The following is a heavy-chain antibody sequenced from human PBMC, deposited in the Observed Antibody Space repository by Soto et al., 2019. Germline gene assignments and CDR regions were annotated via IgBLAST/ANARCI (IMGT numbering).Heavy chain of an antibody. Sequence: EVQLVESGGGWVQPGGSLKLSCAAAGLTSSGSAMHWVRQASGTGLEWVGRIRSKTNNYATAYAPSVKGRFTISRDDSKNTAYLQMNSLKIEDTAVYYCTKVSGWLMDYWGQGTLVTVSS. CDR3: TKVSGWLMDY. CDR1: GLTSSGSA. V-gene: IGHV3-73*02. D-gene: IGHD6-19*01. CDR2: IRSKTNNYAT. J-gene: IGHJ4*02.